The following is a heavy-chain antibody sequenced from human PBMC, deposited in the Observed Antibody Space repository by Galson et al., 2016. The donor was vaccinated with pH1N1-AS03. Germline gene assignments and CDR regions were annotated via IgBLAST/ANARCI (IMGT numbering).Heavy chain of an antibody. CDR1: GCSISTSSYY. CDR2: IYYSGST. CDR3: TRHLYSDYVGWFDP. V-gene: IGHV4-39*01. D-gene: IGHD4-11*01. Sequence: ETLSLTCTVSGCSISTSSYYWGWIRQPPGKGLEWIGSIYYSGSTYYNPSLKSRVTISVETSKNQFSLKLTSVTAAHTAVYYCTRHLYSDYVGWFDPWGQGTLVNVSS. J-gene: IGHJ5*02.